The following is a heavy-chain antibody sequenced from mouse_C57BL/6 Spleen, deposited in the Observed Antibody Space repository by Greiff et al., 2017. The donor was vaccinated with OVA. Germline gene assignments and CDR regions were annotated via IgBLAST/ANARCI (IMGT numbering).Heavy chain of an antibody. Sequence: EVQVVESGAGLVKPGGSLKLSCAASGFTFSSYAMSWVRQTPEKRLEWVAYISSGGDYIYYADTVKGRFTISRDNARNTLYLQMSSLKSEDTAMYYCTGSNYEAWFAYWGQGTLVTVSA. CDR3: TGSNYEAWFAY. V-gene: IGHV5-9-1*02. CDR1: GFTFSSYA. CDR2: ISSGGDYI. J-gene: IGHJ3*01. D-gene: IGHD2-5*01.